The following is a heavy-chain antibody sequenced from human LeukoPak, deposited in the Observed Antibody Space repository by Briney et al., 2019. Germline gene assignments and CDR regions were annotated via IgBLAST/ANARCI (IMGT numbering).Heavy chain of an antibody. J-gene: IGHJ3*02. CDR2: INHSGST. D-gene: IGHD6-13*01. Sequence: SETLSLTCAVYGGSLSGYYWSWIRQPPGKGLEWIGEINHSGSTNYNPSLKSRVTISVDTSKNQFSLKLSSVTAADTAVYYCARDSQQLVPVRGAFDIWGQGTMVTVSS. V-gene: IGHV4-34*01. CDR1: GGSLSGYY. CDR3: ARDSQQLVPVRGAFDI.